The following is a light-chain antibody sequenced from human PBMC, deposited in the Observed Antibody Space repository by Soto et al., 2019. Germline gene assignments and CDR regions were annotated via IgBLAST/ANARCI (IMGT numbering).Light chain of an antibody. J-gene: IGKJ4*01. CDR2: DAS. CDR1: QDISSY. CDR3: QQYDNLPLT. Sequence: DIQMTQSPSSLSASVGDRVTITCQASQDISSYLNWYQQKPGKAPKLLIYDASNLETGVPSRFSGSGSGTDFTFIISSLQAEDIATYYCQQYDNLPLTFGGGTKVDIK. V-gene: IGKV1-33*01.